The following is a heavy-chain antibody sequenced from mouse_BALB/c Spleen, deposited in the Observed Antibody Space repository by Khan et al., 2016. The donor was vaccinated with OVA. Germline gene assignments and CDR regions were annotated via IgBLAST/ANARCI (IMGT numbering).Heavy chain of an antibody. D-gene: IGHD1-1*01. CDR2: ISSGGSYT. CDR3: TRLAYYYNSGGFAY. V-gene: IGHV5-6*01. J-gene: IGHJ3*01. CDR1: GFTFSTYG. Sequence: EVQLVESGGDLVKPGGSLKLSCAASGFTFSTYGMSWVRQTPDKRLEWVAAISSGGSYTYYPDSVKGRFTISSDNAKNTLYLQMSSLKSEDTAMYYCTRLAYYYNSGGFAYWGQGTLVTVSS.